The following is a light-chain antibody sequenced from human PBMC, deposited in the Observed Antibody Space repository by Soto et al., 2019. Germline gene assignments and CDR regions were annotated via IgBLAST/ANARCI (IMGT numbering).Light chain of an antibody. Sequence: QSALTQPASVSGSPGQSITISCTGTSSDVGGYNYVSWYQQHPGKAPKLMIYEVSNRPSGVSNRFSGSKSGNTASLTISGLQAEDVADYYCSSYTSTIALEVFGGGTKLTVL. J-gene: IGLJ2*01. V-gene: IGLV2-14*01. CDR1: SSDVGGYNY. CDR2: EVS. CDR3: SSYTSTIALEV.